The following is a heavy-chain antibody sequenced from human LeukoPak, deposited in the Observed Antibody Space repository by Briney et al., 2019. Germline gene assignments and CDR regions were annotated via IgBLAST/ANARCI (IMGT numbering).Heavy chain of an antibody. Sequence: GASVKVSCKASGYTFTSYGSSWVRQAPGQGVEGMGWISAYNGNTNYPQKLQGRVTMTTDTSTSTAYMELRSLRSDDTAVYYCARDFCGELLHFFDYWGQGTLVTVSS. CDR2: ISAYNGNT. CDR1: GYTFTSYG. D-gene: IGHD3-10*01. CDR3: ARDFCGELLHFFDY. J-gene: IGHJ4*02. V-gene: IGHV1-18*01.